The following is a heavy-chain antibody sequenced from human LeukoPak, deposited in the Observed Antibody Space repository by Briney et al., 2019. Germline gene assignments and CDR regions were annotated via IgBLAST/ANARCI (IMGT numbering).Heavy chain of an antibody. CDR1: GYTFTGYY. CDR3: AREEGVVLMVYAIPYYGMDV. CDR2: INPNSGGT. J-gene: IGHJ6*02. Sequence: GASVKVSCKASGYTFTGYYMHWVRQAPGQGLEWMGWINPNSGGTNYAQKFQGRVTMTRDTSISTAHMELSRLRSDDTAVYYCAREEGVVLMVYAIPYYGMDVWGQGTTATVSS. V-gene: IGHV1-2*02. D-gene: IGHD2-8*01.